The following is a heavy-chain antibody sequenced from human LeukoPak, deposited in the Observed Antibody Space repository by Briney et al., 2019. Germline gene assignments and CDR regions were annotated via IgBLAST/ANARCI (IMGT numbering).Heavy chain of an antibody. CDR1: EYTFTSYA. V-gene: IGHV7-4-1*02. Sequence: ASVKVSCKASEYTFTSYAMNWVRQAPGQGLEWMGWINTNTGNPTYAQGFTGRFVFSLDTSVSTAYLQISSLKAEDTAVYYCARDAVLLWFGEFRTFDYWGQGTLVTVSS. J-gene: IGHJ4*02. CDR2: INTNTGNP. D-gene: IGHD3-10*01. CDR3: ARDAVLLWFGEFRTFDY.